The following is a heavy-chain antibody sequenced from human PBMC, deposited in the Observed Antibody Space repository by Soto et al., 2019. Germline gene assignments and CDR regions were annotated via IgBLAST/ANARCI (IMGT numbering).Heavy chain of an antibody. CDR3: ARDSTGELVDY. J-gene: IGHJ4*02. D-gene: IGHD1-26*01. CDR2: INSDGSST. Sequence: PWGSLRLSCAASGFTFISYWIHFFRQAPGKGLVWVSRINSDGSSTSYADSVKGRFTISRDNAKNTLYLQMNSLRAEDTAVYYCARDSTGELVDYWGQGTLVTVSS. CDR1: GFTFISYW. V-gene: IGHV3-74*01.